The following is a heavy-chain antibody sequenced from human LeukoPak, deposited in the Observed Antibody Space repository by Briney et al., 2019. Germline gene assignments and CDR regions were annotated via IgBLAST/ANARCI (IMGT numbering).Heavy chain of an antibody. J-gene: IGHJ4*02. CDR3: ARKFAVAGFDY. CDR2: ISYDGSNK. Sequence: PGGSLRLSCAASGFTFSSHAMHWVRQAPGKGLEWVAVISYDGSNKYYADSVKGRFTISRDNSKNTLYLQMNSLRAEDTAVYYCARKFAVAGFDYWGQGTLVTVSS. D-gene: IGHD6-19*01. CDR1: GFTFSSHA. V-gene: IGHV3-30-3*01.